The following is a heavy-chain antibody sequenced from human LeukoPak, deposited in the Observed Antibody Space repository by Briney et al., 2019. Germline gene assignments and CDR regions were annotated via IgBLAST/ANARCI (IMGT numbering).Heavy chain of an antibody. CDR2: ISPLNPNG. Sequence: VASVKVSCKASGYTFTSFGITWVRQAPGQGLEWMGWISPLNPNGNYAQKFQDRMSLTLDTSTTTAYMELWSLRSDDTAVYYCARDLPFEGILEWLLEYWGQGTLVTVSS. J-gene: IGHJ1*01. D-gene: IGHD3-3*01. V-gene: IGHV1-18*01. CDR3: ARDLPFEGILEWLLEY. CDR1: GYTFTSFG.